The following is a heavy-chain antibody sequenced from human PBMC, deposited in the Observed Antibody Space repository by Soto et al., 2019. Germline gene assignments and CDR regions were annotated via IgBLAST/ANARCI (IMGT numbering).Heavy chain of an antibody. V-gene: IGHV5-51*01. CDR1: GYTFSTYW. CDR2: IYPGDSDT. CDR3: ARKFAPEFFDS. J-gene: IGHJ4*02. Sequence: LGASLKISCKGSGYTFSTYWIAWVRQMPGKGLEWMGIIYPGDSDTKYSPAFQGQVTISADKSINTAYLQWTSLEASDTAMYYCARKFAPEFFDSWGQGTLVTVSS. D-gene: IGHD3-10*01.